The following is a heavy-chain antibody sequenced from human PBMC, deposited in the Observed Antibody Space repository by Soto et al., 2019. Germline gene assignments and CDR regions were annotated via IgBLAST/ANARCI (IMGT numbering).Heavy chain of an antibody. CDR2: ISSSSSYI. Sequence: PGGPLRLSCAASGFTFSSYAMNWVRQAPGKGLEWVSSISSSSSYIYYADSVKGRFTISRDNAKNSLYLQMNSLRAEDTAVYYCARDRPKQWLVSDYWGQGTLVTVSS. J-gene: IGHJ4*02. V-gene: IGHV3-21*01. CDR1: GFTFSSYA. D-gene: IGHD6-19*01. CDR3: ARDRPKQWLVSDY.